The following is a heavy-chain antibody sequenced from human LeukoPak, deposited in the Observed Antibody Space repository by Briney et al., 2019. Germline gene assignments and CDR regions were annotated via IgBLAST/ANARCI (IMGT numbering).Heavy chain of an antibody. J-gene: IGHJ6*02. CDR3: ARGRGYSYGYDYYYYGMDV. Sequence: SETLSLTCTVSGGSISSYYWSRIRQPAGKGLEWIGRIYTSGSTNYNPSLKSRVTMSVDTSKNQFSLKLSSVTAADTAVYYCARGRGYSYGYDYYYYGMDVWGQGTTVTVSS. CDR2: IYTSGST. D-gene: IGHD5-18*01. CDR1: GGSISSYY. V-gene: IGHV4-4*07.